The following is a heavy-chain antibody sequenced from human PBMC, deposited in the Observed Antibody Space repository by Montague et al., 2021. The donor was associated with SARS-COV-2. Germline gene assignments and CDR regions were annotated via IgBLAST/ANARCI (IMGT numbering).Heavy chain of an antibody. V-gene: IGHV4-39*01. CDR2: IYYSGST. CDR1: GGSISNSSYH. CDR3: GRQGSSSSWYGGYYYGMDV. D-gene: IGHD6-13*01. Sequence: SETLSLTCTVSGGSISNSSYHWGWIRQPPGKGLEWIGSIYYSGSTYYNPSLKSRVTISVDTSKNQFSLKLSSVTAADTAVYYCGRQGSSSSWYGGYYYGMDVWGQGTTVTVSS. J-gene: IGHJ6*02.